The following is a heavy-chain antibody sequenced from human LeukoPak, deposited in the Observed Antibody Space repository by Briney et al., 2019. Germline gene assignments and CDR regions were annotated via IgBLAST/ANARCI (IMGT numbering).Heavy chain of an antibody. Sequence: GGSLRLSCAASGFTFSSYEMNWVRQAPGKGLEWVSYISSSGSTIYYADSVKGRFIISRDNAKNSLYLQMNSLRAEDTAVYYCARVGGVAGSFDYWGQGTLVTVSS. J-gene: IGHJ4*02. CDR1: GFTFSSYE. CDR3: ARVGGVAGSFDY. V-gene: IGHV3-48*03. D-gene: IGHD3-16*01. CDR2: ISSSGSTI.